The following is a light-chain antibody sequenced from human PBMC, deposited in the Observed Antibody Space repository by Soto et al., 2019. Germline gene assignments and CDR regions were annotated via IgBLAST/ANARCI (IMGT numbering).Light chain of an antibody. CDR2: GAS. CDR1: QSVSSSY. CDR3: QQYGSSYT. J-gene: IGKJ2*01. Sequence: EIVLTQSPGTLSLSPGERATLSCRASQSVSSSYLAWYQQKPGQAPRLLIYGASSRATGIPYRFSGSGSGTDFTLTISRLEPEDSAVYYCQQYGSSYTFGQGTKLEIK. V-gene: IGKV3-20*01.